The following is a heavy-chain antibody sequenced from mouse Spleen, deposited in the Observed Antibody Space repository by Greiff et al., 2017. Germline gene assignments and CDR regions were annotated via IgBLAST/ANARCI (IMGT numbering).Heavy chain of an antibody. Sequence: EVQVVESGPELVKPGASVKISCKASGYTFTDYYMNWVKQSHGKSLEWIGDINPNNGGTSYNQKFKGKATLTVDKSSSTAYMELRSLTSEDSAVYYCARSGGWPHYAMDYWGQGTSVTVSS. CDR3: ARSGGWPHYAMDY. CDR2: INPNNGGT. D-gene: IGHD2-3*01. V-gene: IGHV1-26*01. J-gene: IGHJ4*01. CDR1: GYTFTDYY.